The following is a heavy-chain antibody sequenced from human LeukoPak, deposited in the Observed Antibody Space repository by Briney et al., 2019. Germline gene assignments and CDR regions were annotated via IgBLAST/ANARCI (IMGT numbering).Heavy chain of an antibody. J-gene: IGHJ3*02. D-gene: IGHD2-8*01. Sequence: GGSLRLSCSASGFSFSGNAMHWVRQAPGKGLEYVSTISSNGAGTYYVDSVKGRFTISRDNSKNTLYLQMNSLRAEDTAVYYCAKDLDGVGRKAFDIWGQGTMVTVSS. V-gene: IGHV3-64*04. CDR2: ISSNGAGT. CDR1: GFSFSGNA. CDR3: AKDLDGVGRKAFDI.